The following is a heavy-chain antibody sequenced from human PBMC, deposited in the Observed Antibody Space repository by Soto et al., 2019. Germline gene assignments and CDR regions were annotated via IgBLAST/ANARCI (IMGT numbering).Heavy chain of an antibody. V-gene: IGHV1-2*02. CDR2: INPNSGGT. CDR1: GYTFTGYC. J-gene: IGHJ4*02. CDR3: ARAPRRDGYNDYFDY. D-gene: IGHD5-12*01. Sequence: ASVKVSCKASGYTFTGYCMHWVRQAPGQGLEWMGWINPNSGGTNYAQKFQGRVTMTRDTSISTAYMELSRLRSDDTAVYYCARAPRRDGYNDYFDYWGQGTLVTVSS.